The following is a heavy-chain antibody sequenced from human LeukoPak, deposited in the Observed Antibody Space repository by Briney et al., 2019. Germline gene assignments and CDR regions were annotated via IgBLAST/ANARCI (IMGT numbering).Heavy chain of an antibody. D-gene: IGHD3-9*01. V-gene: IGHV3-48*04. CDR2: ISSSSSTI. CDR3: ARDPGDILTGDTGFDY. CDR1: GFTFSSYS. Sequence: GGSLRLSCAASGFTFSSYSMNWVRQAPGKGLEWVSYISSSSSTIYYADSVKGRFTISRDNAKNSLYLQMNSLRAEDTAVYYCARDPGDILTGDTGFDYWGQGTLVTVSS. J-gene: IGHJ4*02.